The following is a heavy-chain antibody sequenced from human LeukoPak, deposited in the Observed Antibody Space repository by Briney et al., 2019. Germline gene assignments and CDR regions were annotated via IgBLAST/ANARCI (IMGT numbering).Heavy chain of an antibody. CDR3: TRVLSGSYFQH. J-gene: IGHJ1*01. V-gene: IGHV4-61*02. D-gene: IGHD1-26*01. CDR2: IYTSGST. Sequence: SETLSLTCTVSGGPISSGSYYWSWIRQPAGKGLEWIGRIYTSGSTNYNPSLKSRVIISVDTSKNQFSLKLSSVTAEDTAVYYCTRVLSGSYFQHWGQGTLVTVSS. CDR1: GGPISSGSYY.